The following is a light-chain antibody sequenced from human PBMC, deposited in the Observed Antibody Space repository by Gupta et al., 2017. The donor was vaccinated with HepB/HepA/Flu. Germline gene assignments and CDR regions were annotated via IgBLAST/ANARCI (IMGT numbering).Light chain of an antibody. J-gene: IGLJ2*01. Sequence: QSVLTQPRSVSAAPRQQPPISCSGSGSNIGNNYVSWYQQVPGTAPKLLIYDNDKRPSGIPDRFSSSKSGTSATLGITGRQTGDEADYYCGTWDTSLSGVVFGGGTKLTVL. CDR1: GSNIGNNY. CDR3: GTWDTSLSGVV. CDR2: DND. V-gene: IGLV1-51*01.